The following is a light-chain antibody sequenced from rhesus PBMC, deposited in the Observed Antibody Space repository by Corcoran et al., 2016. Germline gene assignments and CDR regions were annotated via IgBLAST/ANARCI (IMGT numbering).Light chain of an antibody. J-gene: IGKJ2*01. CDR2: AAS. CDR1: ENINNY. Sequence: DIQMTQSPSSLSASVGDRVTITCRASENINNYLHWYQQKPGKAPKLLIHAASTLQSGVPSRCRGSGSGTDYTFTSSSLQPEDVATYYCQHSHGTPYNFGQGTKVEIK. V-gene: IGKV1-74*01. CDR3: QHSHGTPYN.